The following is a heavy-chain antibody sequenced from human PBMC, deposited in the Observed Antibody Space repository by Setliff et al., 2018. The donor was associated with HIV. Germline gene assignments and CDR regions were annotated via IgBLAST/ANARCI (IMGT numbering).Heavy chain of an antibody. V-gene: IGHV4-61*09. CDR3: ARGPARAVARPGWLDP. CDR2: IFTSGST. D-gene: IGHD6-19*01. J-gene: IGHJ5*02. CDR1: GDSINSGSYY. Sequence: SETLSLTCTVSGDSINSGSYYWSWIRQPAGEGLEWIGHIFTSGSTTYNPSLKSRVTISVDKSKNQSSLKLSSVTAADTAVYYCARGPARAVARPGWLDPWGQGTLVTVSS.